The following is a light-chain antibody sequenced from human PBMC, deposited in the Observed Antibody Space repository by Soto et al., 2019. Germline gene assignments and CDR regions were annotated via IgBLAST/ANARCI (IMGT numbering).Light chain of an antibody. J-gene: IGLJ2*01. CDR2: EGT. Sequence: QSALTRPASVSGSPGQSITISCTGTSSDVGSYDLVSWFQHHPGEAPKLMIYEGTKRPSGVSNRFSGSKSGNTASLTISGLQTEDEADYYCCSYSGSDTMIFGGGTKLTVL. CDR1: SSDVGSYDL. V-gene: IGLV2-23*01. CDR3: CSYSGSDTMI.